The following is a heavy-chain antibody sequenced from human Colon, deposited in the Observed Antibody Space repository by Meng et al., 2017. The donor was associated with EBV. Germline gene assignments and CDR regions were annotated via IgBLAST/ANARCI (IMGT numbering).Heavy chain of an antibody. CDR3: ARGLAWFRELLSINWFDP. J-gene: IGHJ5*02. CDR2: INHSGST. D-gene: IGHD3-10*01. CDR1: GGSFSGYY. Sequence: QVHLRPWGAGLLKPSGNLSLTCAVYGGSFSGYYWTWIRQPPGKGLEWIGEINHSGSTNYNPSLKSRVTISVDTSKNQFSLKLSSVTAADTAVYYCARGLAWFRELLSINWFDPWGQGTLVTVSS. V-gene: IGHV4-34*02.